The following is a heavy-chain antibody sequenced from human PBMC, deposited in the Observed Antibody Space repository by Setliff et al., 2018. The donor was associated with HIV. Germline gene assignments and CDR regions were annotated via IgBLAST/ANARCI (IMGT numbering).Heavy chain of an antibody. CDR2: ISPSGTYI. D-gene: IGHD3-22*01. CDR1: GFTFSSYS. CDR3: ARDPPWNYDSSGWYGH. J-gene: IGHJ5*02. Sequence: NPGGSLRLSCAASGFTFSSYSMNWVRQAPGKGLEWVSFISPSGTYIHYADSLKGRFTISRDNAKNSLYLQMNSLRAEDTAVYYCARDPPWNYDSSGWYGHWGQGTLVTVSS. V-gene: IGHV3-21*01.